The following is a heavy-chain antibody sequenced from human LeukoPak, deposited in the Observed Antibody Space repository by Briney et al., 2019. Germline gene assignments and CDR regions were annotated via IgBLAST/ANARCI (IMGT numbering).Heavy chain of an antibody. CDR2: IGSGGST. CDR3: AKGGGWSPAVLFDY. D-gene: IGHD6-19*01. V-gene: IGHV3-23*01. J-gene: IGHJ4*02. CDR1: GFTFSNYA. Sequence: GGSLRLSCAASGFTFSNYALNWVRQAPGKGLEWVSAIGSGGSTYYADSVKGRFTISRDNSKNTLYLQMNSLRAEDTAVYYCAKGGGWSPAVLFDYWGQGTLVTVSS.